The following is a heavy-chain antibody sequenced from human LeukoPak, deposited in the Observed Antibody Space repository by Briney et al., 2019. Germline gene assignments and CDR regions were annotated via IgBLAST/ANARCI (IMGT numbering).Heavy chain of an antibody. Sequence: GGSLRLSCAASGFTFSRYAMHWVRQAPGKGLEWVAVISYDGSNKYYADSVKGRFTISRDKSKNTLYLQMNSLRAEDTAVYYCARDHPIGYCSSTSCYVFDYWGQGTLVTVSS. D-gene: IGHD2-2*01. V-gene: IGHV3-30-3*01. CDR2: ISYDGSNK. CDR1: GFTFSRYA. CDR3: ARDHPIGYCSSTSCYVFDY. J-gene: IGHJ4*02.